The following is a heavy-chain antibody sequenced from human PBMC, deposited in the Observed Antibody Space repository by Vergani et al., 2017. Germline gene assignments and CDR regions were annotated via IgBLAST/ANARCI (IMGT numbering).Heavy chain of an antibody. CDR1: GGSISSGSYY. CDR3: ASSHTTPFDY. CDR2: IYTSGST. V-gene: IGHV4-61*02. J-gene: IGHJ4*02. D-gene: IGHD4-17*01. Sequence: QVQLQESGPGLVKPSQTLSLTCTVSGGSISSGSYYWSWIRQPAGKGLEWIGRIYTSGSTNYNPSLKSRVTISVDTSKNQFSLKLSSVIAADTAVYYCASSHTTPFDYWGQGTLVTVSS.